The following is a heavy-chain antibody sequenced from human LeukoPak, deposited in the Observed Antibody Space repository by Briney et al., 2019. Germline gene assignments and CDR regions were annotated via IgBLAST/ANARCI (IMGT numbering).Heavy chain of an antibody. D-gene: IGHD3-10*01. CDR1: GGTFCSYA. CDR2: IIPIFGTA. J-gene: IGHJ6*03. CDR3: ARRLTGEGYYYYYMDV. Sequence: ASVKVSCKASGGTFCSYAISWVRQAPGQGLEWMGGIIPIFGTANYAQKFQGRVTITADESTSTAYMELSSLRSEDTAVYYCARRLTGEGYYYYYMDVWGKGTTVTVSS. V-gene: IGHV1-69*13.